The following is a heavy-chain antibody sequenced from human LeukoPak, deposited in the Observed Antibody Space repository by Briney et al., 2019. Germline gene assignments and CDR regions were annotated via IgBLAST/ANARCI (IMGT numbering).Heavy chain of an antibody. D-gene: IGHD6-19*01. V-gene: IGHV1-69*04. CDR2: IIPILGIA. CDR1: GGTFSSYA. CDR3: ASAYTYSSVQNEGFDY. Sequence: ASVKVSCKASGGTFSSYAISWVRQAPGQGLEWIGRIIPILGIANYAQKFQGRVTITADKSTSTAYMELSSLRSEDTAVSYCASAYTYSSVQNEGFDYWGQGTLVTVSP. J-gene: IGHJ4*02.